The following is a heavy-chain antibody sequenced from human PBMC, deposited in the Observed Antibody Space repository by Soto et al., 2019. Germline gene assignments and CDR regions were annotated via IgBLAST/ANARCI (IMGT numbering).Heavy chain of an antibody. CDR1: GFTFSSYG. V-gene: IGHV3-33*01. Sequence: PGGSLRLSCAASGFTFSSYGMHWVRRAPGKGLEWVAVIWYDGSNKYYADSVKGRFTISRDNSKNTLYLQMNSLRAEDTAVYYCATDGRVYGMDVWGQGTTVTVSS. CDR2: IWYDGSNK. J-gene: IGHJ6*02. D-gene: IGHD1-26*01. CDR3: ATDGRVYGMDV.